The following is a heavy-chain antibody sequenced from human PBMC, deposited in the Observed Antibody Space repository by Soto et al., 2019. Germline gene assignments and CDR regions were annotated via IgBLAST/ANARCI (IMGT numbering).Heavy chain of an antibody. CDR1: GFTFSSYA. CDR3: ARVLSSSWYADYYYYGMDV. Sequence: PGGSLRLSCAASGFTFSSYAMHWVRQAPGKGLEWVAVISYDGSNKYYADSVKGRFTISRDNSKNTLYLQMNSLRAEDTAVYYCARVLSSSWYADYYYYGMDVWGQGTTVTVSS. J-gene: IGHJ6*02. V-gene: IGHV3-30-3*01. D-gene: IGHD6-13*01. CDR2: ISYDGSNK.